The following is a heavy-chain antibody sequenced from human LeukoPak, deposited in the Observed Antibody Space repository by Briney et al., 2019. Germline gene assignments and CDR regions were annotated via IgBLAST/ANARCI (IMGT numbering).Heavy chain of an antibody. CDR3: ARDGVGYYDSSGYYYFQH. CDR1: GYTFTGYY. Sequence: ASVKVSCKASGYTFTGYYMHWVRQAPGQGLEWMGWINPNSGGTNYAQKFQGRVTMTRDTSISTAYMELSRLRSDDTAVYYCARDGVGYYDSSGYYYFQHWVQGTLVTVSS. V-gene: IGHV1-2*02. J-gene: IGHJ1*01. D-gene: IGHD3-22*01. CDR2: INPNSGGT.